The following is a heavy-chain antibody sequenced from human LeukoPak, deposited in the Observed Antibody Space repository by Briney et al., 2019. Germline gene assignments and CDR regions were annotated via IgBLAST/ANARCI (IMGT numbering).Heavy chain of an antibody. CDR3: ARGERGYSSSWYHY. CDR2: INHSGST. D-gene: IGHD6-13*01. Sequence: SETLSLTCAVYGGSFSGYYWSWIRQPPGKGLEWIGEINHSGSTNYNPSLKSRVTIPVDTSKNQFSLKLSSVTAADTAVYYCARGERGYSSSWYHYWGQGTLVTVSS. V-gene: IGHV4-34*01. J-gene: IGHJ4*02. CDR1: GGSFSGYY.